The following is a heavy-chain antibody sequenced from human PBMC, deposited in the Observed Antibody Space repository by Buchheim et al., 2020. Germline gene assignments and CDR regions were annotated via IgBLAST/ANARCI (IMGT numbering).Heavy chain of an antibody. Sequence: QVQLVESGGGVVQPGRSLRLSCAASGFTFSSYGMHWVRQAQGKGLEWVALISYDGSDKYYGDSVKGRYTITRDNSKNTLYLQMNSLRAEDTAVYYCAKDSRSWYYFDYWGQGTL. CDR1: GFTFSSYG. D-gene: IGHD6-13*01. J-gene: IGHJ4*02. V-gene: IGHV3-30*18. CDR2: ISYDGSDK. CDR3: AKDSRSWYYFDY.